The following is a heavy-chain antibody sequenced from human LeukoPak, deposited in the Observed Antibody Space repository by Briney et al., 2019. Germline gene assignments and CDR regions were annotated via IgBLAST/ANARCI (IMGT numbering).Heavy chain of an antibody. CDR3: ARGELHYDSSGYSFDY. D-gene: IGHD3-22*01. CDR1: GGTFSSYA. J-gene: IGHJ4*02. CDR2: IIPIFGTA. V-gene: IGHV1-69*05. Sequence: SVKVSCKASGGTFSSYAISWVRQAPGQGLEWMGGIIPIFGTANYAQKFQGRVTITTDESTSTAYMELSSLRSEDTAVYYCARGELHYDSSGYSFDYWGQGTLVTVPS.